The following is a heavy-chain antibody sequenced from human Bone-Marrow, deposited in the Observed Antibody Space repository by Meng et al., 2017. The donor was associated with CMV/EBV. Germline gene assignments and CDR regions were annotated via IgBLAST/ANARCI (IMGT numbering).Heavy chain of an antibody. CDR2: ISSSSSYI. Sequence: GGSLRLSCAASGFTFSSYSMNWVRQAPGKGLEWVSSISSSSSYIYYADSVKGRFTISRDNAKKSLYLQMKSLRAEDTAVYYCVRGCSTSCYYGMDVWGQGTTVNVSS. D-gene: IGHD2-2*01. CDR1: GFTFSSYS. V-gene: IGHV3-21*01. J-gene: IGHJ6*02. CDR3: VRGCSTSCYYGMDV.